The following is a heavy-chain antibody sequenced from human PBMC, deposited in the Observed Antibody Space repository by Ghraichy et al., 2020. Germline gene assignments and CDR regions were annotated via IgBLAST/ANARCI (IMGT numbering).Heavy chain of an antibody. CDR3: ARLKRNGSGSYPYYFDY. Sequence: GESLNISCKGSGYSFTSYWIGWVRQMPGKGLEWMGIIYPGDSDTRYSPSFQGQVTISADKSISTAYLQWSSLKASDTAMYYCARLKRNGSGSYPYYFDYWGQGTLVTVSS. J-gene: IGHJ4*02. CDR1: GYSFTSYW. D-gene: IGHD3-10*01. CDR2: IYPGDSDT. V-gene: IGHV5-51*01.